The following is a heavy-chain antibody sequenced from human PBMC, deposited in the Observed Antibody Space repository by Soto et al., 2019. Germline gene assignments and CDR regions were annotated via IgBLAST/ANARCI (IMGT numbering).Heavy chain of an antibody. D-gene: IGHD1-26*01. J-gene: IGHJ4*02. V-gene: IGHV3-23*01. CDR3: AKEVWGPFDY. CDR2: ISGSGGST. Sequence: EVQLLESGGGLVQPGGSLRLSCAASGFTFSSFDMSWVRQAPGKGLEWVSAISGSGGSTYYADSVKGRFTISRDNSKNSLYLQMNSLRAEGTAVYYCAKEVWGPFDYWGQGTLVTVSS. CDR1: GFTFSSFD.